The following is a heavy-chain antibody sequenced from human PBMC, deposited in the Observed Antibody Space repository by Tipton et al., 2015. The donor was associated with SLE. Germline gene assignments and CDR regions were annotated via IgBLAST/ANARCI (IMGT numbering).Heavy chain of an antibody. CDR3: ARDFHKSLIAAAVGEDDYLMDV. D-gene: IGHD6-13*01. CDR1: GFTFSDYY. J-gene: IGHJ6*02. CDR2: ISNSGNII. V-gene: IGHV3-11*01. Sequence: GSLRLSCAASGFTFSDYYMTWIRQAPGKGLEWVSYISNSGNIINYADSVKGRFTSSRDNAKNALYLQMNGLRGEDTAVYYCARDFHKSLIAAAVGEDDYLMDVWGQGTTVTVSS.